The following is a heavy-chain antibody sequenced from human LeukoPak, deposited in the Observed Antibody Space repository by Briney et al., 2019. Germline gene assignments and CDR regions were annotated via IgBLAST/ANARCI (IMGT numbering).Heavy chain of an antibody. V-gene: IGHV3-7*01. CDR2: IKQDGSEK. Sequence: TGGSLRLSCAASGFTFSSYWMSWARQAPGKGLEWVANIKQDGSEKYYVDSVKGRFTISRDNAKNSLYLQMNSLRAEDTAVYYCARDSPNYYYYYYMDVWGKGTTVTVSS. CDR3: ARDSPNYYYYYYMDV. CDR1: GFTFSSYW. J-gene: IGHJ6*03.